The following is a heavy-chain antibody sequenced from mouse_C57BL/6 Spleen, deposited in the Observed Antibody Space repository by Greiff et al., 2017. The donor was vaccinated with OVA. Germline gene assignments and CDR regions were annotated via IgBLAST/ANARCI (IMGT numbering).Heavy chain of an antibody. V-gene: IGHV3-6*01. CDR2: ISYDGSN. J-gene: IGHJ4*01. CDR1: GYSITSGYY. Sequence: EVQLVESGPGLVKPSQSLSLTCSVTGYSITSGYYWNWIRQFPGNKLEWMGYISYDGSNNYNPSLKNRISITRDTSKNQFFLKLNSVTTEDTATYYCAREDGYSLYYAMDYWGQGTSVTVSS. D-gene: IGHD2-3*01. CDR3: AREDGYSLYYAMDY.